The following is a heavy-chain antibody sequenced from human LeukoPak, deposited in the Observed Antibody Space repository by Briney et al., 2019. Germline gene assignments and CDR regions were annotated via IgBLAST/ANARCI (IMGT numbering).Heavy chain of an antibody. J-gene: IGHJ5*02. D-gene: IGHD1-20*01. Sequence: PSETLSLTCTVSGGSISSYYWSWIRQPPGKGLEWIGYIYYSGSTNYNPSLKSRVTISVDTSKNQFSLKLSSVTAADTAVYYCARRGTYNWNLGAYLTNWFDPWGQGTLVTVSS. CDR1: GGSISSYY. CDR2: IYYSGST. CDR3: ARRGTYNWNLGAYLTNWFDP. V-gene: IGHV4-59*12.